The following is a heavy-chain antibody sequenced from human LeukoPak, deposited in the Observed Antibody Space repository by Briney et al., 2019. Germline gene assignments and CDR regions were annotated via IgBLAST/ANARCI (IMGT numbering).Heavy chain of an antibody. V-gene: IGHV4-30-2*01. D-gene: IGHD3-10*01. J-gene: IGHJ5*02. CDR2: IFHSGHS. CDR3: ARELWFVNAPGSWFDP. Sequence: PSETLSLTCAVSGDSISSGEYSWSWIRQPSGKGLEWIGYIFHSGHSFYNPSLKSRITISVDKSKNQFSLRPPSVTAAGTAVYYCARELWFVNAPGSWFDPWGQGTLVTVSS. CDR1: GDSISSGEYS.